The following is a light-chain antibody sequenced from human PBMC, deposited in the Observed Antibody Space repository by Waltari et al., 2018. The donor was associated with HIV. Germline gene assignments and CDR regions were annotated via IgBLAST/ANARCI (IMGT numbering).Light chain of an antibody. CDR1: QSVSSY. J-gene: IGKJ4*01. Sequence: EIVLTQSPGTLSLSPGERATLSCRTSQSVSSYLAWYQQKPGQAPRLLIYDASNRATGIPARFSGSGSGTEFTLTISSLEPEDFAVYYCQQRSNWPLTFGGGTKVEI. CDR2: DAS. V-gene: IGKV3-11*01. CDR3: QQRSNWPLT.